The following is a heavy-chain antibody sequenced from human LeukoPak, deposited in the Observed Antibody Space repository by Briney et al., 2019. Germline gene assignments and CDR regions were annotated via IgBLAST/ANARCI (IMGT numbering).Heavy chain of an antibody. Sequence: GSLRLSCAASGFTFSSYAMSWVRQAPGKGLEWVSAISGSGGSTYYADSVKGRFTISRDNSKNTLYLQMNSLRAEDTAVYYCAKDGPEVVVIGNAFDIWGQGTMVTVSS. CDR3: AKDGPEVVVIGNAFDI. V-gene: IGHV3-23*01. CDR2: ISGSGGST. J-gene: IGHJ3*02. D-gene: IGHD3-22*01. CDR1: GFTFSSYA.